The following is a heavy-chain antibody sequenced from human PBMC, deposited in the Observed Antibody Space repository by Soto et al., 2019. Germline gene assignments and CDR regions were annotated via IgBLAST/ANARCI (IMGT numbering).Heavy chain of an antibody. V-gene: IGHV1-46*01. J-gene: IGHJ5*02. CDR3: ARVSQIYYGSGSYPSFDP. CDR2: INPSGGST. Sequence: ASVKVSCKASGYTFTSYYMHWVRQAPGQGLEWMGIINPSGGSTSYAQKFQGRVTMTRDTSTSTVYMELSSLRSEDTAVYYCARVSQIYYGSGSYPSFDPWGQGTLVTVSS. CDR1: GYTFTSYY. D-gene: IGHD3-10*01.